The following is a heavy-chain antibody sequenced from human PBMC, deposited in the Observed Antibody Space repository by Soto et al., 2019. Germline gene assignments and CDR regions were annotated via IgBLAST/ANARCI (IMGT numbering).Heavy chain of an antibody. V-gene: IGHV1-46*01. J-gene: IGHJ6*02. Sequence: GASVKVSCKASGYTFTSYYMHWVRQAPGQGLEWMGIINPSGGSTSYAQKFQGRVTMTRDTSTSTVYMELSSLRSEDTAVYYCAREAAAGPGSYYGMDVWGQGTTVTVSS. CDR2: INPSGGST. CDR1: GYTFTSYY. CDR3: AREAAAGPGSYYGMDV. D-gene: IGHD6-13*01.